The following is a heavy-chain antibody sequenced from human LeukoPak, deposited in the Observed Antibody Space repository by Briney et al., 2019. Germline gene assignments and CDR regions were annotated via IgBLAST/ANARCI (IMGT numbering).Heavy chain of an antibody. D-gene: IGHD5-24*01. CDR1: GFSVTNNY. Sequence: GGSLRLSCAVSGFSVTNNYMSWVRQAPGEGLQWDSDFYVGGATYYAASVKGRFNNSRDNTENTLYLQMKSLRAEDTAVYYCARGDGYNFFDYWGQGTLVTVSS. CDR3: ARGDGYNFFDY. CDR2: FYVGGAT. V-gene: IGHV3-53*01. J-gene: IGHJ4*02.